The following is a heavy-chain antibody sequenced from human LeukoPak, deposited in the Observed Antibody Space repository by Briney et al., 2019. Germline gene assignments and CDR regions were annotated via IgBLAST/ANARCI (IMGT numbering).Heavy chain of an antibody. CDR3: AKDSIAAAGLRRAYYYYGMDV. CDR1: GFTFDDYA. CDR2: ISWNSGSI. V-gene: IGHV3-9*01. Sequence: GRSLRLSCAASGFTFDDYAMHWVRQAPGKGLEWVSGISWNSGSIGYADSVKGRFTISRDNAKNSLYLQMNSLRAEDTALYYCAKDSIAAAGLRRAYYYYGMDVWGQGTTVTVSS. D-gene: IGHD6-13*01. J-gene: IGHJ6*02.